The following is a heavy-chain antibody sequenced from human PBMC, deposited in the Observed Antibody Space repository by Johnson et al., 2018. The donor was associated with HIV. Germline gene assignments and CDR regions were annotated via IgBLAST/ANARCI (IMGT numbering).Heavy chain of an antibody. CDR1: GFTFTNYP. V-gene: IGHV3-30*04. J-gene: IGHJ4*03. Sequence: QVQLVESGGGVVQPGRSLRLSCAASGFTFTNYPMHWVRQAPGKGLEWVAVISFDGKNKFYADSVKGRFTISRDNSRNTLYLQMNSLRPEDTAVYCCASGDDAGFWGRGTLVTVSS. D-gene: IGHD5-12*01. CDR3: ASGDDAGF. CDR2: ISFDGKNK.